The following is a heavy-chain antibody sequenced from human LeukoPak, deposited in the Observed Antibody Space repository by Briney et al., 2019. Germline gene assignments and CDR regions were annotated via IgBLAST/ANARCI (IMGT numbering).Heavy chain of an antibody. J-gene: IGHJ6*03. CDR1: GFIYSSYS. V-gene: IGHV3-48*04. Sequence: GGCLSLSCAASGFIYSSYSMNWVSQARGRGLELVSFISSSTSTIYYADSVKGRFTISRDNAKNSLYLQMSSLRAKDTAVYYCARGRGGWYMDVWGKGTTVTVSS. D-gene: IGHD6-19*01. CDR3: ARGRGGWYMDV. CDR2: ISSSTSTI.